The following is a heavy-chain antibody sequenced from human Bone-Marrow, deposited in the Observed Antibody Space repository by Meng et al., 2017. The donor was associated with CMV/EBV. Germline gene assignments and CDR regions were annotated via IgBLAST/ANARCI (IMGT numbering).Heavy chain of an antibody. CDR2: INPSGGST. CDR3: AIAPEGHAAAGKKGRWFDP. J-gene: IGHJ5*02. CDR1: GYTFTSYY. V-gene: IGHV1-46*01. Sequence: ASAKVSCKASGYTFTSYYMHWVRQAPGQGLEWMVIINPSGGSTSYAQKFQSRVTMTKDTSTSTVYMELSSLRSEDTAVYYCAIAPEGHAAAGKKGRWFDPWGQGTLVTVSS. D-gene: IGHD6-13*01.